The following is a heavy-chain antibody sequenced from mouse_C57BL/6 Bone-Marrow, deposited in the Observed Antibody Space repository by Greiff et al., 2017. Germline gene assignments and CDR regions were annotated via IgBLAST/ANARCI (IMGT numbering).Heavy chain of an antibody. V-gene: IGHV5-15*01. CDR1: GFTFSDYG. CDR3: ARPGYYGSGWFAY. Sequence: EVQLVESGGGLVQPGGSLKLSCAASGFTFSDYGMAWVRQAPRKGPEWVAFISNLAYSIYYADTVTGRFTISRENAKNTLYLEMSSLRSEDTAMYYCARPGYYGSGWFAYWGKGTLVTVSA. J-gene: IGHJ3*01. CDR2: ISNLAYSI. D-gene: IGHD1-1*01.